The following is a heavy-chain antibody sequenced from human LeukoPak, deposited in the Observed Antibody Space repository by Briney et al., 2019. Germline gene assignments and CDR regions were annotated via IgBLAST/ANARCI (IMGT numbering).Heavy chain of an antibody. CDR1: GYTFTSYH. Sequence: GASVKVSCKASGYTFTSYHMHWVRQAPGQGLEWMGIINPSGGSTSYAQKFQGRVTMTRDTSTSTVYMELSSLRSEDTAVYYCARSPSIAVAGTGDWFDPWGQGTLVTVSS. J-gene: IGHJ5*02. V-gene: IGHV1-46*01. CDR3: ARSPSIAVAGTGDWFDP. D-gene: IGHD6-19*01. CDR2: INPSGGST.